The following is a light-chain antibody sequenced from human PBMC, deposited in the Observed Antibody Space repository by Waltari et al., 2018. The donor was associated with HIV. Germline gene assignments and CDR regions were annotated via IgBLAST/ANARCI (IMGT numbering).Light chain of an antibody. J-gene: IGLJ2*01. CDR2: DVT. CDR1: SNDLRTFNL. CDR3: VSYTEKDTFLL. Sequence: QSALTQPPSPSGSPGQSVAIPCPGSSNDLRTFNLFSLYQHHPGKAPSLLIYDVTRRPPGIPDRFSGTKSGYPASLTVSDLQVEDEADYYCVSYTEKDTFLLFGGGTKLAV. V-gene: IGLV2-8*01.